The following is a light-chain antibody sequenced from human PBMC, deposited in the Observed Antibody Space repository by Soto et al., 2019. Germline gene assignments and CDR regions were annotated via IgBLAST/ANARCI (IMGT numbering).Light chain of an antibody. CDR3: SSYTSSSTLESV. CDR1: SSDVGGYNY. V-gene: IGLV2-14*01. CDR2: EVS. J-gene: IGLJ1*01. Sequence: QSALTQPASVSGSPGQSITISCTGTSSDVGGYNYVSWYQQHPGKAPKLMIYEVSNRPSGVSNRFSGSKSGNTASLTISALQAEDEADYYCSSYTSSSTLESVFGTGTKLTVL.